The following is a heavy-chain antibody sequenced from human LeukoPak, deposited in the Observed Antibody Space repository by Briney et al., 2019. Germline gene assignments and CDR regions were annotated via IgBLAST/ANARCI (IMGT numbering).Heavy chain of an antibody. CDR3: ATANRYSLYMDV. CDR1: GGSISSSSYY. Sequence: SETLSLTCTVSGGSISSSSYYWSWIRQPAGKGLECIGRIYISGSTSYNPSLKSRVTMSVDTSKNQFSLRLSSVTAADTAVYYCATANRYSLYMDVWGKGTTVTVSS. V-gene: IGHV4-61*02. CDR2: IYISGST. D-gene: IGHD1-14*01. J-gene: IGHJ6*03.